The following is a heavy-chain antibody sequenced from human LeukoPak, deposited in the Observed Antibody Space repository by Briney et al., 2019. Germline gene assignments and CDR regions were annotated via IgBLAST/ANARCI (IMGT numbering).Heavy chain of an antibody. CDR3: ARIPYVRLRFLEWSEPDYYYYMDV. J-gene: IGHJ6*03. Sequence: ASVKVSCKVSGYTLTELSMHWVRQAPGKGLEWMGGFDPEDGETIYAQKFQGRVTMTEDTSTDTAYMELSSLRSEDTVVYYCARIPYVRLRFLEWSEPDYYYYMDVWGKGTTVTVSS. CDR1: GYTLTELS. CDR2: FDPEDGET. V-gene: IGHV1-24*01. D-gene: IGHD3-3*01.